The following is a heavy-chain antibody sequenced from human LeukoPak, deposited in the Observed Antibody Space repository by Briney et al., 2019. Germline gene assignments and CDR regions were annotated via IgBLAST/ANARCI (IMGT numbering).Heavy chain of an antibody. CDR3: AREVDIRYFDY. Sequence: GGSLRLSCAASGFTFSSYSMNWVRQAPGKGLEWVSSISSSSSYIHYADSVKGRFTISRDNAKNLLYLQMNSLRAEDTAVYYCAREVDIRYFDYWGQGTLVTVSS. D-gene: IGHD2-15*01. CDR1: GFTFSSYS. J-gene: IGHJ4*02. CDR2: ISSSSSYI. V-gene: IGHV3-21*01.